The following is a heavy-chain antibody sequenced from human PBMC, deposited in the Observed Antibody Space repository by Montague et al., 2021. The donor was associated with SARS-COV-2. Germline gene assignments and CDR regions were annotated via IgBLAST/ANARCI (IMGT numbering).Heavy chain of an antibody. CDR3: AIRYYSDTRASNGVY. CDR2: VYHGGST. CDR1: GGSISSSNW. Sequence: SETLSLTCAVSGGSISSSNWWSLVRQPPGKGLEWIGEVYHGGSTNYNPSFNSRVTISADKSTNQFSLRLTSVTAADTAVLYCAIRYYSDTRASNGVYWGQGALVTVSS. D-gene: IGHD3-10*01. J-gene: IGHJ4*02. V-gene: IGHV4-4*02.